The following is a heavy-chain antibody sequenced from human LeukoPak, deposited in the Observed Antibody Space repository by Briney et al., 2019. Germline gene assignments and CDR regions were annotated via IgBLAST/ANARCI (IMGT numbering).Heavy chain of an antibody. Sequence: SETLSLTCAVSGGSISSGGYYWSWVRQHPGKGLEWIGYIYYSGSTYYNPSLKSRVTISVDTSKNQFSLKLTSVTAADTAVYYCARVIPPSYGSGSYMALGFDYWGQGTLVTVSS. D-gene: IGHD3-10*01. J-gene: IGHJ4*02. CDR2: IYYSGST. CDR3: ARVIPPSYGSGSYMALGFDY. V-gene: IGHV4-31*11. CDR1: GGSISSGGYY.